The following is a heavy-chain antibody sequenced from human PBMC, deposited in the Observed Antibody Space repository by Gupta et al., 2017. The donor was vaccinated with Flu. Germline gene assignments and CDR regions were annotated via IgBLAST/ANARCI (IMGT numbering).Heavy chain of an antibody. CDR3: AKAMFEYTSGWLAFNY. J-gene: IGHJ4*01. CDR1: GFRFQNYA. Sequence: EVQLVESGGALVQPGGSLRLSCAGSGFRFQNYAMNWVRQAPGKGLGWVSGIGLNNGNIGYADYVNGRFTISRDNAKNSLFLQMNSLRPEDTAFYYCAKAMFEYTSGWLAFNYWGHGTRVTVSS. V-gene: IGHV3-9*01. CDR2: IGLNNGNI. D-gene: IGHD6-19*01.